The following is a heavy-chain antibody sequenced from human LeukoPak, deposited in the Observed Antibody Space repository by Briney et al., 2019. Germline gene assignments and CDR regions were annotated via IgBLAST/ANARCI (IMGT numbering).Heavy chain of an antibody. Sequence: SETLSLTCTVSGGSISSYYWSWIRQPAGKGLEWIGRIYTSGSTDYTPSLKSRVTMSVDTSKNQFSLKLSSVTAAATAVYYCARVARYYDILTGYYLGAFDIWGQGTMVAVSS. CDR1: GGSISSYY. J-gene: IGHJ3*02. D-gene: IGHD3-9*01. V-gene: IGHV4-4*07. CDR3: ARVARYYDILTGYYLGAFDI. CDR2: IYTSGST.